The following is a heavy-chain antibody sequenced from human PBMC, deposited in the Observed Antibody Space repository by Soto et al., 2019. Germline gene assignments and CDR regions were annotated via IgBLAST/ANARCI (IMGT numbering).Heavy chain of an antibody. CDR3: VKAVYSGYDWDY. J-gene: IGHJ4*02. CDR1: GFTFRSYA. CDR2: IRSNGGST. D-gene: IGHD5-12*01. V-gene: IGHV3-64D*06. Sequence: EVQLVESGGGLVQPGGSLRLSCSASGFTFRSYAMHWVRQAPGKGLEYVSVIRSNGGSTYYADSVKGRFTISRDNSKNTLYLQMSSLRAEDTAVYYCVKAVYSGYDWDYWGQGTLVTVSS.